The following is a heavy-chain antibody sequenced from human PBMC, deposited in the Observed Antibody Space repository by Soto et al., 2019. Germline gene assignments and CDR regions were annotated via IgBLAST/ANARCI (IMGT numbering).Heavy chain of an antibody. CDR3: ARESYYDILTGYYIGRIIDY. CDR2: IYYSGST. J-gene: IGHJ4*02. V-gene: IGHV4-31*03. CDR1: GGSISSGGYY. D-gene: IGHD3-9*01. Sequence: SETLSLTCTVSGGSISSGGYYWSWIRQHPGKGLEWIGYIYYSGSTYYNPSLKSRVTISVDTSKNQFSLKLSSVTAADTAVYYCARESYYDILTGYYIGRIIDYWGQGTLVTVSS.